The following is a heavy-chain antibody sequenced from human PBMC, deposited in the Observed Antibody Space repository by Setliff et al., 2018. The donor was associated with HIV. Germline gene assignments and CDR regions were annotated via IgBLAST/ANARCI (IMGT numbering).Heavy chain of an antibody. J-gene: IGHJ6*03. CDR2: IIPFLNLT. CDR3: AACGASAYYYYYMDV. V-gene: IGHV1-69*10. Sequence: EASVKVSCKASGGTFSTYAITRVRQAPGQGLKWVGGIIPFLNLTHYAQQFQGTVTITADKSTSTAYMELTSLRFEDTAVYYCAACGASAYYYYYMDVWGKGTTVTVSS. D-gene: IGHD4-17*01. CDR1: GGTFSTYA.